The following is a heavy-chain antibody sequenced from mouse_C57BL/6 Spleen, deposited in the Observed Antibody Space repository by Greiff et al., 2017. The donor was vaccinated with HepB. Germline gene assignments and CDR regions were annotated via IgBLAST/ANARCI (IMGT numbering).Heavy chain of an antibody. J-gene: IGHJ4*01. CDR2: IHPNSGST. D-gene: IGHD2-5*01. CDR3: ASPYSNYVGAMDY. V-gene: IGHV1-64*01. Sequence: VQLQQPGAELVKPGASVKLSCKASGYTFTSYWMHWVKQRPGQGLEWIGMIHPNSGSTNYNEKFKSKATLTVDKSSSTAYMQLSSLTSEDSAVYYCASPYSNYVGAMDYWGQGTSVTVSS. CDR1: GYTFTSYW.